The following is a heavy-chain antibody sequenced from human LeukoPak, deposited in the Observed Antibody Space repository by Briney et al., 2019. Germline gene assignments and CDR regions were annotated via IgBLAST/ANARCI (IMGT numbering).Heavy chain of an antibody. D-gene: IGHD2-21*02. CDR1: GGSISSYY. CDR3: AIGLQYFDY. V-gene: IGHV4-59*04. J-gene: IGHJ4*02. CDR2: IYYSGST. Sequence: SETLSLTCTVSGGSISSYYWSWIRQPPGKGLEWIGYIYYSGSTYYNPSLKSRVTISVDTSKNQFSLKLSSVTAADTAVYYCAIGLQYFDYWGQGTLVTVSS.